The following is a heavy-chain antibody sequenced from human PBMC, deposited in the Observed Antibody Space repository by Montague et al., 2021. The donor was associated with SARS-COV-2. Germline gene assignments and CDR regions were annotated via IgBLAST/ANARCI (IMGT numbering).Heavy chain of an antibody. V-gene: IGHV4-34*01. CDR2: IDHSGNT. J-gene: IGHJ4*02. CDR1: GGSFSPYY. D-gene: IGHD6-13*01. CDR3: ARLLSWIAAAGTIHYFDY. Sequence: SETLFLTCAVYGGSFSPYYCAWIRQSPGKGLEWIGNIDHSGNTNYNPSLKSRVTISVDTSKNQFSLKLSSVTAADTAVYYCARLLSWIAAAGTIHYFDYWGQGTLVTVSS.